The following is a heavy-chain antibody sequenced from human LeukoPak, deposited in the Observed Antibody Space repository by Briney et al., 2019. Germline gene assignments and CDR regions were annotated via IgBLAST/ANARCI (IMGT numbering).Heavy chain of an antibody. CDR2: ISYDGGST. D-gene: IGHD6-19*01. CDR1: GFNSDDYI. Sequence: GGSLRLSCAASGFNSDDYIMHWVRQAPGKGLEWVSLISYDGGSTFYAASVKGRFTIFRDNSKNSLYLQMNSLRTEDTALYYCAKGSGIAVAGRIDSWGQGTLVTVSS. CDR3: AKGSGIAVAGRIDS. J-gene: IGHJ4*02. V-gene: IGHV3-43*01.